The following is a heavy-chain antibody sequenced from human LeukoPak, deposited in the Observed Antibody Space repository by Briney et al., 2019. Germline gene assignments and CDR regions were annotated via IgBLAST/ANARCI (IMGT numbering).Heavy chain of an antibody. CDR3: ASGIVVVPAAYYYYYGMDV. V-gene: IGHV1-8*01. CDR1: GYTFTSYD. J-gene: IGHJ6*02. CDR2: MNPNSGNT. D-gene: IGHD2-2*01. Sequence: ASVKVSCKASGYTFTSYDINWVRQATGQGLEWMGWMNPNSGNTGYAQKFQGRVIMTRNTSISTAYMELSSLRSEDTAVYYCASGIVVVPAAYYYYYGMDVWGQGTTVTVSS.